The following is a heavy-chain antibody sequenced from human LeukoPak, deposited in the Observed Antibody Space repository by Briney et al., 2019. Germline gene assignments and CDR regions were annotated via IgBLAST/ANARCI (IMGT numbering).Heavy chain of an antibody. J-gene: IGHJ4*02. CDR1: GYTFTGYY. V-gene: IGHV1-2*02. CDR2: INPNSGGT. D-gene: IGHD2-2*03. CDR3: ARSAGYCSTTDCRPGTFDY. Sequence: ASVKVSCKASGYTFTGYYMHWVRQAPGQGLEWMGWINPNSGGTNYAQKFQGRVTMTGDTSISTAYMELSSLRSDDTAVYYCARSAGYCSTTDCRPGTFDYWGQGTLVTVSS.